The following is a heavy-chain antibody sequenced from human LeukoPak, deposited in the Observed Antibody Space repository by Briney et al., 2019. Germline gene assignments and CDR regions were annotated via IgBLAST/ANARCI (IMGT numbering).Heavy chain of an antibody. D-gene: IGHD4-11*01. Sequence: ASVEVSCKASGYTFTSYYMHWVRQAPGQGLEWMGIINPSGGSTSYAQKFQGRVTMTRDTSTSTVYMELSSLRSEDTAVYYCAALGVTTFDAFDIWGQGTMVTVSS. J-gene: IGHJ3*02. CDR1: GYTFTSYY. V-gene: IGHV1-46*01. CDR2: INPSGGST. CDR3: AALGVTTFDAFDI.